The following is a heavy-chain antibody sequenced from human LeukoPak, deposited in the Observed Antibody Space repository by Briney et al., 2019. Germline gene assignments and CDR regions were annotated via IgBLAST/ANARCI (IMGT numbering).Heavy chain of an antibody. V-gene: IGHV4-4*09. Sequence: PSETLSLTCTVSGGSISNYYWSWIRQPPGKGLEWIGYIYTSGSTNYNPSLKSRVTISLDTSKNQFSLKLTSVTAADTAVYYCAGRGPLNSNYYYYYYMDVWGKGTTVTVSS. J-gene: IGHJ6*03. CDR1: GGSISNYY. D-gene: IGHD2/OR15-2a*01. CDR3: AGRGPLNSNYYYYYYMDV. CDR2: IYTSGST.